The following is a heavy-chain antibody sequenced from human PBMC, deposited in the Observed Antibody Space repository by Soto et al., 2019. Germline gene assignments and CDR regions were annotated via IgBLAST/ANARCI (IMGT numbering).Heavy chain of an antibody. J-gene: IGHJ3*02. V-gene: IGHV3-21*01. D-gene: IGHD3-9*01. CDR1: GFTFSSYS. Sequence: GGSLRLSCAASGFTFSSYSMNWVRQAPGKGLEWVSSISSSSSYIYYADSVKGRFTISRDNAKNSLYLQMNSLRAEDTAVYYCARDGAFGYFDWLPREFDAFDIWGQGTMVTVSS. CDR3: ARDGAFGYFDWLPREFDAFDI. CDR2: ISSSSSYI.